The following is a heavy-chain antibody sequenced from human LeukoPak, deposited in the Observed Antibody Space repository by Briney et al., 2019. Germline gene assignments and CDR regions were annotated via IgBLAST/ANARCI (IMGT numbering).Heavy chain of an antibody. CDR2: IYYSGST. J-gene: IGHJ5*02. CDR3: ARENQDCSSTSCSNWFDP. D-gene: IGHD2-2*01. Sequence: SETLSLTCTVSGGSISSYYGSWIRQPPGKGLEWIGYIYYSGSTNYNPSLKSRVTISVDTSKNQFSLKLSSVTAADTAVYYCARENQDCSSTSCSNWFDPWGQGTLVTVSS. V-gene: IGHV4-59*01. CDR1: GGSISSYY.